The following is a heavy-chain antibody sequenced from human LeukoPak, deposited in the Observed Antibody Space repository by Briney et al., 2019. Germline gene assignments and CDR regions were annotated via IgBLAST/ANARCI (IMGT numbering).Heavy chain of an antibody. CDR3: AREIIAAAPEGY. J-gene: IGHJ4*02. CDR2: IDPSDSYT. Sequence: GESLKISCKGSGYSFTSYWISWVRQMPGKGLEWMGRIDPSDSYTNYSPSFQGHVTISADKSISTAYLQWSSLKASDTAMYYCAREIIAAAPEGYWGQGTLVTVSS. V-gene: IGHV5-10-1*01. CDR1: GYSFTSYW. D-gene: IGHD6-13*01.